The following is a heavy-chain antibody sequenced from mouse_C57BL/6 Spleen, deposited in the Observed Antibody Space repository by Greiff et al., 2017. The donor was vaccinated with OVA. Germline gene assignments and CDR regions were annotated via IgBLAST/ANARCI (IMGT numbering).Heavy chain of an antibody. J-gene: IGHJ2*01. CDR2: IYPGSGNT. V-gene: IGHV1-76*01. CDR1: GYTFTDYY. CDR3: ARSGGYFHFDY. D-gene: IGHD2-3*01. Sequence: VQLQQSGAELVRPGASVKLSCKASGYTFTDYYINWVKQRPGQGLEWIARIYPGSGNTYYNDNFKGKATMTAEQTSSTAYMKLSSMTSEEAAVYFCARSGGYFHFDYWGQGTTLTVSS.